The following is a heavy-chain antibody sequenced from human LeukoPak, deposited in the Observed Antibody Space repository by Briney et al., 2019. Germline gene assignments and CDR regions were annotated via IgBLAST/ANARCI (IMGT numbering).Heavy chain of an antibody. CDR2: IYSGGST. Sequence: PGGSLRLSCAASGFSFSDHHMDWVRQAPGKGLEWVSLIYSGGSTYYAASVKGRFTISRDNSKNTLYLQMNSLRPEDTAVYYCAKGYNYAYEYWGQGTLVTVSS. J-gene: IGHJ4*02. V-gene: IGHV3-53*01. CDR3: AKGYNYAYEY. CDR1: GFSFSDHH. D-gene: IGHD5-18*01.